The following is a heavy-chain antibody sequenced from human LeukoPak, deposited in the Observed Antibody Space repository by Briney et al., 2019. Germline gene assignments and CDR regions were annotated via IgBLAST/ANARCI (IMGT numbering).Heavy chain of an antibody. V-gene: IGHV4-39*07. D-gene: IGHD2/OR15-2a*01. Sequence: SETLSLTCTVSGGSISSSSYYWGWIRQPPGKGLEWIGSIYYSGSTYYNPSLKSRVTISVDTSKNQFSLKLSSVTAADTAVYYCAGELLRYWYFDLWGRGTLVTVSS. CDR1: GGSISSSSYY. CDR2: IYYSGST. CDR3: AGELLRYWYFDL. J-gene: IGHJ2*01.